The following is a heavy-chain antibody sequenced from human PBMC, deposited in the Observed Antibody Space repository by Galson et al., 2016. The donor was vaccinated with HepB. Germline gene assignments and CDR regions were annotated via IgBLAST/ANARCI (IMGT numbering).Heavy chain of an antibody. CDR3: ATTAASPSND. V-gene: IGHV3-7*01. J-gene: IGHJ4*02. D-gene: IGHD2-2*01. Sequence: SLRLSCAASGFSFSRSWMSWVRQAPGQGLEWLGTINAEGSVKYYADYVKGRFTISRDNANNSLSMQLNSLRVEDTAVYYGATTAASPSNDWGQGTLVTVSS. CDR1: GFSFSRSW. CDR2: INAEGSVK.